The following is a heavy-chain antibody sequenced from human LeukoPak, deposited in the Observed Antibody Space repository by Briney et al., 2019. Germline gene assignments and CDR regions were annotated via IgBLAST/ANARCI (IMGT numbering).Heavy chain of an antibody. CDR3: AKDKAPSLTGLPYYFDY. J-gene: IGHJ4*02. Sequence: GGSLRLSCAASGFTFSSSAMSWVRQVPGKGLEWVSAISGSGGSTYYADSVKGRFTISRDNSKNTLYLQMNSLRAEDTAVYYCAKDKAPSLTGLPYYFDYWGQGTLVTVSS. CDR2: ISGSGGST. CDR1: GFTFSSSA. V-gene: IGHV3-23*01. D-gene: IGHD3-9*01.